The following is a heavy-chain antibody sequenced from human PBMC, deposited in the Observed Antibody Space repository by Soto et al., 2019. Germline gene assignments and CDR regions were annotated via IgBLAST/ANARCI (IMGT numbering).Heavy chain of an antibody. J-gene: IGHJ4*02. Sequence: PGESLKISCKGSGYSFTSYWIDWVRQMPGKGLEWVGIIYPGDSDTRYSPSFQGQVTISADKPISTAYLQWSSLKASDTAMYYCARRRSDSSGYYYFDYWGQGTLVT. V-gene: IGHV5-51*01. CDR2: IYPGDSDT. CDR3: ARRRSDSSGYYYFDY. CDR1: GYSFTSYW. D-gene: IGHD3-22*01.